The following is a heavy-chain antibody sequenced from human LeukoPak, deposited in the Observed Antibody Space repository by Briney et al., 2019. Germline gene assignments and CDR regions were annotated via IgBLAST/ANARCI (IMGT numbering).Heavy chain of an antibody. CDR2: IYYSGST. J-gene: IGHJ5*02. D-gene: IGHD3-9*01. CDR3: ARTLYDILTGYPNWFDP. V-gene: IGHV4-59*12. CDR1: GGSISSYY. Sequence: TTSETLSLTCTVSGGSISSYYWSWIRQPPGKGLEWIGYIYYSGSTNYNPSLKSRVTISVDRSKNQFSLKLSSVTAADTAVYYCARTLYDILTGYPNWFDPWGQGTLVTVSS.